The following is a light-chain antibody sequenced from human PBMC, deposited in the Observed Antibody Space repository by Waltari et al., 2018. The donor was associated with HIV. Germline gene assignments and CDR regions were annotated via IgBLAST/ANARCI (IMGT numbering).Light chain of an antibody. CDR1: QNISSY. J-gene: IGKJ4*01. CDR2: AAS. Sequence: DIRTTQSPSSLSASVADRVTLPCRASQNISSYLNWYQQKPGKGPNLLIYAASSLQSGAPSRFSGSGSGTNFTLTISSLQPEDFATYYCQQTYTTPPTFSGGSRVEIK. V-gene: IGKV1-39*01. CDR3: QQTYTTPPT.